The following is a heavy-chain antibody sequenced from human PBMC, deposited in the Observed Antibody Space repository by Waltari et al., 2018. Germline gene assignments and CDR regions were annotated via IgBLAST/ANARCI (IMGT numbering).Heavy chain of an antibody. CDR1: GFTFSSYG. J-gene: IGHJ3*02. D-gene: IGHD2-15*01. CDR2: IRYDGSNK. CDR3: AKEGCSGGSCYLADAFDI. V-gene: IGHV3-30*02. Sequence: QVQLVESGGGVVQPGGSLRFSCAASGFTFSSYGMHWIRQAPGKGMEWVAIIRYDGSNKYYADSVKGRFTISRDNSKNTLYLQMNSLRAEDTAVYYCAKEGCSGGSCYLADAFDIWGQGTMVTVSS.